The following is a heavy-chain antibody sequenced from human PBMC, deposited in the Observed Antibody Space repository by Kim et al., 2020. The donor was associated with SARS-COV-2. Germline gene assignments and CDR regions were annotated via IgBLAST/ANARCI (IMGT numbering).Heavy chain of an antibody. D-gene: IGHD3-10*01. J-gene: IGHJ4*02. Sequence: GSLRLSCAASGFTFSSYGMHWVRQAPGKGLEWVAVISYDGSNKYYADSVKGRFTISRDNSKNTLYLQMNSLRAEDTAVYYCAKDLAVMGSGIFDYWGQGTLVTVSS. V-gene: IGHV3-30*18. CDR1: GFTFSSYG. CDR2: ISYDGSNK. CDR3: AKDLAVMGSGIFDY.